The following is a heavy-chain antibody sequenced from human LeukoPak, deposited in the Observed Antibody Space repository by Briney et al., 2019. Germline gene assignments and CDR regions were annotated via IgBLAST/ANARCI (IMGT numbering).Heavy chain of an antibody. D-gene: IGHD5-12*01. Sequence: NLGEFLKISCKGSGYSFNAYYIAWVRQMPGKGLEWMGIIYPGDSDTRYSPSFQGQVTISADKSISTAYLQWSSLKASDTAMYYCARRGQLVSSRYSGYDDYWGQGTLVTVSS. CDR3: ARRGQLVSSRYSGYDDY. J-gene: IGHJ4*02. CDR1: GYSFNAYY. V-gene: IGHV5-51*01. CDR2: IYPGDSDT.